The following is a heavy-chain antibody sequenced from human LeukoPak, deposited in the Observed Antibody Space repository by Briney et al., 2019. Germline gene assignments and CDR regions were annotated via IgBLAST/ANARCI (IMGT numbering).Heavy chain of an antibody. CDR2: IRADGGRT. D-gene: IGHD2/OR15-2a*01. J-gene: IGHJ6*02. Sequence: PGGSLTLSCPASGFTFGDYAMHWVRPAAGKGLEWVSLIRADGGRTYYADSVNGRFNISRDNSKHSLYLQMNSLRTEDTALYYCATWAFYHGLDVWGQGSTVTVSS. V-gene: IGHV3-43*02. CDR3: ATWAFYHGLDV. CDR1: GFTFGDYA.